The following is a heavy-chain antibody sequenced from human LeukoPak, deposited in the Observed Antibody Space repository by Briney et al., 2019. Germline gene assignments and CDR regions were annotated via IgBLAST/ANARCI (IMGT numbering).Heavy chain of an antibody. J-gene: IGHJ3*02. CDR3: ARGSIREDAFDI. Sequence: SETLSLTCNVSGGSISSYYWSWIRQPPGKGLEWIGYIYYSGSTNYNPSLKSRVTISVDTSKNQFSLKLSSVTAADTAVYYCARGSIREDAFDIWGQGTMVTVSS. V-gene: IGHV4-59*01. CDR1: GGSISSYY. CDR2: IYYSGST. D-gene: IGHD2/OR15-2a*01.